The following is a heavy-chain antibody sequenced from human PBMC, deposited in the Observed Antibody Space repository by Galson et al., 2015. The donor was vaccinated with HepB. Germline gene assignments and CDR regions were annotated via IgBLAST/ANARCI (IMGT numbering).Heavy chain of an antibody. CDR1: GVTLSRYW. D-gene: IGHD5-24*01. CDR3: AKDHGGPNDY. J-gene: IGHJ4*02. Sequence: SLRLSCAASGVTLSRYWVHWVRQVPGKGLVGVARSNEDGRSRAYTDSVRGRFTISRDNAKNMLYLEMNSLRAEDTAVYYCAKDHGGPNDYWGQGTLVTVSS. V-gene: IGHV3-74*01. CDR2: SNEDGRSR.